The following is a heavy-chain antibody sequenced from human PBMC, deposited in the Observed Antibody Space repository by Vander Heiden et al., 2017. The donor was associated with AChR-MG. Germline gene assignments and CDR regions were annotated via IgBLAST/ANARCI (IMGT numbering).Heavy chain of an antibody. CDR3: AKDRYCSSTSCPFDY. V-gene: IGHV3-23*01. CDR2: ISGSGGST. CDR1: GFTFSSYA. D-gene: IGHD2-2*01. J-gene: IGHJ4*02. Sequence: AASGFTFSSYAMSWVRQAPGKGLEWVSAISGSGGSTYYADSVKGRFTISRDNSKNTLYLQMNSLRAEDTAVYYCAKDRYCSSTSCPFDYWGQGTLVTVSS.